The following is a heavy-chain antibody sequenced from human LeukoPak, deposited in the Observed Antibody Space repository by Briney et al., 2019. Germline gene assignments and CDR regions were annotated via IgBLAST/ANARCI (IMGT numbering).Heavy chain of an antibody. CDR2: ISSSSSNI. CDR1: GFTFSSYS. Sequence: GGSLRLSCAASGFTFSSYSMNWVSQAPGKGREWVSYISSSSSNIYYGDSVKGRCTISRDNAKNSLYLQMNSLIAEDTAVYYCARDATDITIFGVVIIGDFDYWGQGTLVTVSS. D-gene: IGHD3-3*01. CDR3: ARDATDITIFGVVIIGDFDY. V-gene: IGHV3-48*01. J-gene: IGHJ4*02.